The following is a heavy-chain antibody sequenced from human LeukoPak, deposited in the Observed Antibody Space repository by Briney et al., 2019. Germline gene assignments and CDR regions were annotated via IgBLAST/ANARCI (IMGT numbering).Heavy chain of an antibody. D-gene: IGHD2-15*01. CDR2: ISTGSLTI. CDR1: GFTFSSYR. Sequence: GGSLRLSCAASGFTFSSYRMNGVRHPPEKGLEWVSFISTGSLTIYYAASVKGRFTISRDDAGNSLYLQMNRLRDEDRAVYYCARQVAATDFDFWGQGTLVTVSS. J-gene: IGHJ4*02. CDR3: ARQVAATDFDF. V-gene: IGHV3-48*02.